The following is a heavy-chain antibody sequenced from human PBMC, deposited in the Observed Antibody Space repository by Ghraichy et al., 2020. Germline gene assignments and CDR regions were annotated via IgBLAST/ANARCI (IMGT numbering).Heavy chain of an antibody. CDR2: IYYSGGA. J-gene: IGHJ6*02. V-gene: IGHV4-30-2*01. CDR1: GGSLRSGSYS. CDR3: AVVASYGVDV. Sequence: SETLSLTCTVSGGSLRSGSYSWTWIRQPPGRGLQWIGYIYYSGGAYYNPSLKSRVAISVDRSYNNRCSLALRSMTAADTAVYYCAVVASYGVDVWGPGTTATLS.